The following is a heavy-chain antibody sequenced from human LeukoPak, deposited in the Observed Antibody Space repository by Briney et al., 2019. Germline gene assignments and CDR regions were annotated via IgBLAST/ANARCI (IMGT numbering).Heavy chain of an antibody. CDR1: GGSISSGGYY. D-gene: IGHD6-6*01. J-gene: IGHJ4*02. CDR2: IYYSGST. V-gene: IGHV4-31*03. CDR3: AGRIAARPGYFDY. Sequence: SETLSLTCTVSGGSISSGGYYWSWIRQHPGEGLEWIGYIYYSGSTYYNSSLKSRVTISVDTSKNQFSLKLSSVTAADTAVYYCAGRIAARPGYFDYWGQGTLVTVSS.